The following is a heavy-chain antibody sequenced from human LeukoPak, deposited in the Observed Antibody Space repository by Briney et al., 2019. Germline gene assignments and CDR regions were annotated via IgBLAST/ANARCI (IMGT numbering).Heavy chain of an antibody. J-gene: IGHJ3*02. CDR2: IGVARGNT. D-gene: IGHD4-23*01. CDR1: GFTFSRSA. V-gene: IGHV1-58*02. CDR3: AAGIYGGDSDCCSFDI. Sequence: TSVKVTCKTSGFTFSRSAIQWVRQPRGQRLEWIGWIGVARGNTNYAERLQGRVTITRDMSTSTAYMEVSSLTSEDTAVYFCAAGIYGGDSDCCSFDIWGQGTMVTVSS.